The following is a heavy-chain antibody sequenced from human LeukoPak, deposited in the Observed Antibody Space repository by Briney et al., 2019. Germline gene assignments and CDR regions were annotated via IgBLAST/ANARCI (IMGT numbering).Heavy chain of an antibody. V-gene: IGHV3-30*03. CDR2: ISYDGSIK. CDR1: GFTFSSYG. D-gene: IGHD3-10*01. J-gene: IGHJ4*02. CDR3: ATPYGSGNKRDFDY. Sequence: GGSLRLSCAASGFTFSSYGMHWVRQAPGKGLEWVAVISYDGSIKYYADSVKGRFTISRDNSKNTLYLQMNSLRAEDTAVYYCATPYGSGNKRDFDYWGQGTLVTVSS.